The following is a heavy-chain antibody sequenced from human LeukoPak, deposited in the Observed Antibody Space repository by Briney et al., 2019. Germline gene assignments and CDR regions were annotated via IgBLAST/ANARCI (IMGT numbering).Heavy chain of an antibody. D-gene: IGHD2/OR15-2a*01. J-gene: IGHJ4*02. Sequence: PGGSLRLSCAASGFTFSSYAMSWVRQAPGKGLEWVPAISGSGGSTYYADSVKGRFTISRDNSKNTLYLQMNSLRAEDTAVYYCAKDVSESYYFDYWGQGTLVTVSS. V-gene: IGHV3-23*01. CDR1: GFTFSSYA. CDR3: AKDVSESYYFDY. CDR2: ISGSGGST.